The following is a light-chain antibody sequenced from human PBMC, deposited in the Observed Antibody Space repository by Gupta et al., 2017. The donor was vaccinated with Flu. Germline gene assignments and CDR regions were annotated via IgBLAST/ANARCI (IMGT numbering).Light chain of an antibody. CDR2: GAS. J-gene: IGKJ1*01. Sequence: MTQSPATLSVSLGETATLSCRASLSIGTNLAWYQQKPGQAPRLLIYGASARATGIPARFSGSGSGTEFSLTISSLQSEDFAIYYCQQYNKWWTFGQGTNVEIK. V-gene: IGKV3D-15*01. CDR1: LSIGTN. CDR3: QQYNKWWT.